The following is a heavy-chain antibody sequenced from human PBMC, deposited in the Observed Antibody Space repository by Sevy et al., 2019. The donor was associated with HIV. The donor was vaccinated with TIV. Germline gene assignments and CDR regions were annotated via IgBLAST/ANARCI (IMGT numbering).Heavy chain of an antibody. CDR2: ISYIGST. J-gene: IGHJ4*02. D-gene: IGHD6-13*01. V-gene: IGHV4-61*01. Sequence: TLSLTCTVSGASVSYGNYYWTWIRQPPGKGLEWIGYISYIGSTNHNPSLKSRVTISIDTAKNQLSLRLNSVTATDTAVYYCVRDRIAAAGGYFDYWGQGALVTVSS. CDR1: GASVSYGNYY. CDR3: VRDRIAAAGGYFDY.